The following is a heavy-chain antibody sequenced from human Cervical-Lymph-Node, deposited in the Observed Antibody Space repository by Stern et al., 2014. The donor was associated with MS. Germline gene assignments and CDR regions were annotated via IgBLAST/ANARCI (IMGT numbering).Heavy chain of an antibody. CDR3: ARVSCTTTSCYSALLYGMDV. CDR1: GYTFTSYA. J-gene: IGHJ6*02. Sequence: QMQLVQSGSELKKPGASVKVSCKASGYTFTSYAMNWVRQAPGQGLEWMGWINTNTGNPTYAQGFTGRFVFSLDTSVSTAYLQISSLKAEDTAVYYCARVSCTTTSCYSALLYGMDVWGQGTTVTVSS. CDR2: INTNTGNP. D-gene: IGHD2-2*01. V-gene: IGHV7-4-1*02.